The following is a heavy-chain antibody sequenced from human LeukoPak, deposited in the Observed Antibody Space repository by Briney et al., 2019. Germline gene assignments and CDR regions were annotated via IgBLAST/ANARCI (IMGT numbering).Heavy chain of an antibody. V-gene: IGHV3-23*01. CDR3: AKGRQWLVSMFDY. J-gene: IGHJ4*02. D-gene: IGHD6-19*01. Sequence: GGSLRLSCAASGFTSSSYAMSWVRQAPGKGLEWVSAISGSGGSTYYADSVKGRFTISRDNSKNTLYLQMNSLRAEDTAVYYCAKGRQWLVSMFDYWGQGTLVTVSS. CDR1: GFTSSSYA. CDR2: ISGSGGST.